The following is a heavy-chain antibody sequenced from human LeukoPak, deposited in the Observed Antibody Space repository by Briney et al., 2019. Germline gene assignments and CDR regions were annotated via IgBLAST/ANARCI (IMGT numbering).Heavy chain of an antibody. D-gene: IGHD5-12*01. CDR1: GFTFSSYA. CDR2: ISGSGGST. V-gene: IGHV3-23*01. Sequence: PGGSLRLSCAASGFTFSSYAMSWVRQAPGKGLEWVSAISGSGGSTYYADSVKGRLTISRDNSKNTLYLQMNSLRAEDTAVYYCVTLLSEKVAGLDYWGQGTLVTVSS. CDR3: VTLLSEKVAGLDY. J-gene: IGHJ4*02.